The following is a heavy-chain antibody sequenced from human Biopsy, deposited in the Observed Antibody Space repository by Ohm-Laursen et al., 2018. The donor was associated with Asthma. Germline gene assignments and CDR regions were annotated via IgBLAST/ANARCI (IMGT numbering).Heavy chain of an antibody. CDR1: GGSIKSSS. Sequence: SETLSLTCSISGGSIKSSSWTWIRQPPGKGLEWIGYSGNTNYNPSLKSRVTISVDTSKNQVSLELRSVSSSDTAVYYCARLWDYYDSRAPGGDAFDIWGQGTMVSASS. V-gene: IGHV4-59*01. CDR2: SGNT. D-gene: IGHD3-22*01. CDR3: ARLWDYYDSRAPGGDAFDI. J-gene: IGHJ3*02.